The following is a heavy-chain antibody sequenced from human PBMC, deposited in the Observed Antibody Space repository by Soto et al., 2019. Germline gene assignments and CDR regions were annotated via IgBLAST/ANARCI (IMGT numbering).Heavy chain of an antibody. D-gene: IGHD2-15*01. CDR2: ISIEKGDT. J-gene: IGHJ2*01. V-gene: IGHV1-18*01. CDR1: GYSFDTLG. Sequence: QVQVVQSGAEVKKPGASVKVACKAPGYSFDTLGMSWVRQAPGQGLEWMGWISIEKGDTNSAQKFQDRVTMTTDTSTSTAYMELRSLTSDDTAVYYCARCYCSVGSCFTCWHFDLWGRGTLVTVSS. CDR3: ARCYCSVGSCFTCWHFDL.